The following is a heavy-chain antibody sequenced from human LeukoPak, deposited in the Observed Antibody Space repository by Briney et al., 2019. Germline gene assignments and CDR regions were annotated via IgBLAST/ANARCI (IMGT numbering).Heavy chain of an antibody. CDR3: ARGGRATYYYDSSGYSPFDY. Sequence: PGGSLRLSCAASGFTFSSCSMNWVRQAPGKGLEWVSSISSSSSYIYYADSVKGRFTISRDNAKNSLYLQMNSLRAEDTAVYYCARGGRATYYYDSSGYSPFDYWGQGTLVTVSS. J-gene: IGHJ4*02. CDR1: GFTFSSCS. D-gene: IGHD3-22*01. V-gene: IGHV3-21*01. CDR2: ISSSSSYI.